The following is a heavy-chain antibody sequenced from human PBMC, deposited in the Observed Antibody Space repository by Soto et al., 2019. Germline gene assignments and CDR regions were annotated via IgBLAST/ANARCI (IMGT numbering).Heavy chain of an antibody. V-gene: IGHV4-59*12. D-gene: IGHD1-1*01. CDR1: GGSFSDNY. CDR3: VRDGTKTLRDWFDP. J-gene: IGHJ5*02. Sequence: SETLSLTCDVSGGSFSDNYWTWIRQFPGKGLEWIGYIYYSGSTNYNPSLKSRVTISADASRSQFSLKLTSVTAADTALYYCVRDGTKTLRDWFDPWGQGISVTVSS. CDR2: IYYSGST.